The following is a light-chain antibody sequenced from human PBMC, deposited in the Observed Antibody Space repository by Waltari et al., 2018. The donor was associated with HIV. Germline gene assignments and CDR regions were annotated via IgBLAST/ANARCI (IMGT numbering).Light chain of an antibody. J-gene: IGLJ2*01. CDR3: QVWNSTNDHRV. CDR1: NIGSES. CDR2: DDT. Sequence: SYVLTQPPSVSVAPVKTAGTTCGKNNIGSESVHWSQQKPGQTPVVAIYDDTGRPAGIPERFSGSNSGNTATLTISRVEAGDEADYYCQVWNSTNDHRVFGGGTKLTAL. V-gene: IGLV3-21*04.